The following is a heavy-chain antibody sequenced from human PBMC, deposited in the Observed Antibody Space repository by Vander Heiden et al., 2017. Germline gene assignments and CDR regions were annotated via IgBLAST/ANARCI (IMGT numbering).Heavy chain of an antibody. V-gene: IGHV3-15*01. Sequence: EVQLVESGGGLVKPGGSLRLSCAASGFTFSNAWMSLVRQAPGKGLEWVGRIKSKTDGGTTDYAAPVKGRFAISRDDSKNTLYLQMNSLKTEDTAVYYCTTELYYYDSSGYYYDYWGQGTLVTVSS. CDR3: TTELYYYDSSGYYYDY. D-gene: IGHD3-22*01. CDR1: GFTFSNAW. CDR2: IKSKTDGGTT. J-gene: IGHJ4*02.